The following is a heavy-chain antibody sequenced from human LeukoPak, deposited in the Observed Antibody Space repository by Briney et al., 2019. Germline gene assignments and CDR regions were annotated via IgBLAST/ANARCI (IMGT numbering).Heavy chain of an antibody. D-gene: IGHD1-26*01. J-gene: IGHJ4*02. Sequence: GGSLRLSCVASGFTFSSYWMSWVRQAPGKGLEWVANIKQEGSEKYYVDSVKGRFTISRDDAKNSLYLQMNSLRPEGTAVYYCARDGIDYWGQGTLVTVSS. V-gene: IGHV3-7*05. CDR2: IKQEGSEK. CDR1: GFTFSSYW. CDR3: ARDGIDY.